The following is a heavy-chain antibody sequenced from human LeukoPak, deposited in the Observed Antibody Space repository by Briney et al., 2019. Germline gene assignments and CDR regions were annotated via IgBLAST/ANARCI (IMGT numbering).Heavy chain of an antibody. J-gene: IGHJ6*02. V-gene: IGHV3-23*01. CDR2: ISGSGRGT. Sequence: GGSLILSCAASGFSFSNYAMTWVRQGPGKGREWVSAISGSGRGTYYADSVKGRFTISRDNAKNTLYLQMNSLRAEDTAVYYCARGNYYGMDVWGQGTTVTVSS. CDR3: ARGNYYGMDV. CDR1: GFSFSNYA.